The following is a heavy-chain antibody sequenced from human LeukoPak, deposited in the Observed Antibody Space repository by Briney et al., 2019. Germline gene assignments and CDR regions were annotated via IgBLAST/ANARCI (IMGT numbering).Heavy chain of an antibody. D-gene: IGHD6-13*01. CDR1: GYTFTGYY. CDR3: ARSTLCIAAAPDY. CDR2: INPNSGGT. V-gene: IGHV1-2*04. Sequence: SVKVSCKASGYTFTGYYMHWVRQAPGQGLERMGWINPNSGGTNYAQKFQGWVTMTRDTSISTAYMELSRLRSDDTAVYYCARSTLCIAAAPDYRGQGTLVTVSS. J-gene: IGHJ4*02.